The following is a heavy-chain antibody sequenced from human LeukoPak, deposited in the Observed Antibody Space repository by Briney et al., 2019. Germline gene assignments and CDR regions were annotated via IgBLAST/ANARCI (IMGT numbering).Heavy chain of an antibody. CDR3: AKGLGLWFGEYFDY. CDR1: GFTFSTFA. D-gene: IGHD3-10*01. V-gene: IGHV3-23*01. J-gene: IGHJ4*02. CDR2: ISGSGGST. Sequence: GGSLRLPCAASGFTFSTFAMIWVRQAPGKGLEWVSAISGSGGSTYYADSVKGRFTISRDNSKNTLYLQMNSLRAEDTAVYYCAKGLGLWFGEYFDYWGQGTLVTVSS.